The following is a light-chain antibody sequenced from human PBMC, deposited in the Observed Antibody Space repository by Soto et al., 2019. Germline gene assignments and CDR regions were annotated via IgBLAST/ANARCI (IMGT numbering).Light chain of an antibody. CDR1: SSDVGGYNY. J-gene: IGLJ3*02. CDR3: SSYTTSSTHWV. V-gene: IGLV2-14*01. CDR2: EVT. Sequence: QSALTQPASVSGSPGQSITISCTGTSSDVGGYNYVSWYQQRPGKAPKLMIYEVTNRPPGLSNRFSGSKSGNTASLTISGLQAEDEADYYCSSYTTSSTHWVFGGGTKLTVL.